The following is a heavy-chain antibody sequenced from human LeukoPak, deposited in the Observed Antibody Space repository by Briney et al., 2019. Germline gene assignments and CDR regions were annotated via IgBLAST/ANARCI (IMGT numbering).Heavy chain of an antibody. J-gene: IGHJ4*02. D-gene: IGHD6-19*01. Sequence: GASVKVSCKASGYTFTGYYIHWVRQAPGQGLEWMGWINPNSGGTYYARKFQGRVTMTRDTSISTAYMELNRLASDDTAVYYCARAGGYSSGWIDYCGQGTLVTVSS. CDR2: INPNSGGT. CDR1: GYTFTGYY. CDR3: ARAGGYSSGWIDY. V-gene: IGHV1-2*02.